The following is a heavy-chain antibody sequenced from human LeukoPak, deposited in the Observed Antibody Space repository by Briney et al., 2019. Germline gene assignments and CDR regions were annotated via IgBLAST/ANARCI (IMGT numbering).Heavy chain of an antibody. CDR2: ISSSSSYI. CDR1: GFTFSSYS. V-gene: IGHV3-21*01. D-gene: IGHD3-9*01. J-gene: IGHJ4*02. Sequence: GSLRLSCAASGFTFSSYSMNWVRQAPGKGLEWVSPISSSSSYIYYADSVKGRFTISRDNAKNSLYLQMNSLRAEDTAVYYCARGLTGSRKFDYWGQGTLVTVSS. CDR3: ARGLTGSRKFDY.